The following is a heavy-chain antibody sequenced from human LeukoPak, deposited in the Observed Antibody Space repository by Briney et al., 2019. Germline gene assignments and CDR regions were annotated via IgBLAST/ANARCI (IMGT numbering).Heavy chain of an antibody. CDR1: GYTLTNYG. Sequence: ASVKVSRKASGYTLTNYGISWVRQAPGQGLECVGWISAYKGNTNYAQKLQGRVTMSTDTSTSTAYMELRSLRSDDTAVYYCARGGPRYVDWVSHPDDYWGQGTLVTVSS. J-gene: IGHJ4*02. CDR3: ARGGPRYVDWVSHPDDY. D-gene: IGHD3-9*01. V-gene: IGHV1-18*01. CDR2: ISAYKGNT.